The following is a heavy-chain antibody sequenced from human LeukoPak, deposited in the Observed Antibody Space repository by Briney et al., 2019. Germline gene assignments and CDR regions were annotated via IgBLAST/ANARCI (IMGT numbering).Heavy chain of an antibody. V-gene: IGHV4-39*01. CDR2: VFKSGNT. J-gene: IGHJ4*02. D-gene: IGHD1-26*01. Sequence: RPETLSDTRTVSGDSIATTTYYWAWIRQSPGRGLEWIANVFKSGNTYYMPSLKCRVTLSVDTSKNQFSLQLASVTASDTAVYYCARHLENTLGSGAYGYFDKWGQGTLVTVSS. CDR1: GDSIATTTYY. CDR3: ARHLENTLGSGAYGYFDK.